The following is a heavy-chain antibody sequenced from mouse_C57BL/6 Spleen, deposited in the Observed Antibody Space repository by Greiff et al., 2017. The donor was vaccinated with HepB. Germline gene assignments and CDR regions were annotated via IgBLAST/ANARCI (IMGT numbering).Heavy chain of an antibody. CDR2: IDPSDSYT. CDR1: GYTFTSYW. V-gene: IGHV1-50*01. J-gene: IGHJ2*01. D-gene: IGHD3-3*01. Sequence: QVQLQQPGAELVKPGASVKLSCKASGYTFTSYWMQWVKQRPGQGLEWIGEIDPSDSYTNYNQKFKGKATLTVDTSSSTAYMQLSSLTSEDSAVYYCARGGRPSLYYFDYWGQGTTLTVSS. CDR3: ARGGRPSLYYFDY.